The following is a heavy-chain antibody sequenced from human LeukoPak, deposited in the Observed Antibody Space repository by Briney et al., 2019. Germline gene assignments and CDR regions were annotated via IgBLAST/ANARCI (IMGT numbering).Heavy chain of an antibody. V-gene: IGHV3-23*01. CDR1: GFTFSSYA. CDR2: ISGSGGAT. Sequence: GGSLRLSCAASGFTFSSYAINWVRQAPGKGLDWVSTISGSGGATYFADSVKGRFTISRDNSKNTLFLQMHSPRAEDTAVYYCARAHGYNYGYGADYWGQGTLVTVSS. D-gene: IGHD5-18*01. J-gene: IGHJ4*02. CDR3: ARAHGYNYGYGADY.